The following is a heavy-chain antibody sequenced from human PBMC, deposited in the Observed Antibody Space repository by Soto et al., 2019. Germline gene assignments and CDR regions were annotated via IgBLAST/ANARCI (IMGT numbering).Heavy chain of an antibody. D-gene: IGHD3-10*01. CDR3: ARDDGSGTYYGDADY. CDR2: VNTNNAKT. CDR1: RDAYNNNS. J-gene: IGHJ4*02. V-gene: IGHV1-3*04. Sequence: PVKPTSKAPRDAYNNNSMNWPRQEKEQGLEWMGWVNTNNAKTTYSQNFQGRVTITRNTSTSTAYMELSSLRSEDTAVYYCARDDGSGTYYGDADYWGQGTLVTVSS.